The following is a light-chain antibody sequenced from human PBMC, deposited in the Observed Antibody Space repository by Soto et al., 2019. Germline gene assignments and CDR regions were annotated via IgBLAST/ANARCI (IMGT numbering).Light chain of an antibody. CDR1: YSDIGGYKR. Sequence: QSVLTQPASVSASPGQSITISCIGTYSDIGGYKRVSWYQQHPGKAPKLIIYDASSRPSGISNRFSASKSANTASLTISGLQADDEADYYCSSYTSSTSLLIFGAGTKVTVL. V-gene: IGLV2-14*03. J-gene: IGLJ1*01. CDR2: DAS. CDR3: SSYTSSTSLLI.